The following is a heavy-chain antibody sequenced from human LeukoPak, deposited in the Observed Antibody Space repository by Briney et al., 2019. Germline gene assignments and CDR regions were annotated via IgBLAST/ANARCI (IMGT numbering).Heavy chain of an antibody. CDR3: ARVKWFGYGMDV. CDR2: IYYSGST. J-gene: IGHJ6*02. V-gene: IGHV4-30-4*01. D-gene: IGHD3-10*01. CDR1: GGSISSGDYY. Sequence: SQTLSLTCTVSGGSISSGDYYWSWIRQPPGKGLEWIGHIYYSGSTYYNPSLKSRVTISVDTSKNQFSLKLSSVTAADTAVYHCARVKWFGYGMDVWGQGPRSPSP.